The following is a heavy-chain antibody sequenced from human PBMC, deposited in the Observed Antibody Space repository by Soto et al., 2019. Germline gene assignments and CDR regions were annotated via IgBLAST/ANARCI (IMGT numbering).Heavy chain of an antibody. V-gene: IGHV3-30*18. D-gene: IGHD3-10*01. J-gene: IGHJ4*02. Sequence: HVQLVESGGSVIQPGRSLRLPCGGSGFTFNIYGMHWVRQAPGKGLEWVAVTSYDGSDKFYADSVKGRFTISRDNSKNTLYLEMNSLRTDDTAFYYCAKDLRTMVRGVGAYYFDNFGQGTLVNVSS. CDR3: AKDLRTMVRGVGAYYFDN. CDR1: GFTFNIYG. CDR2: TSYDGSDK.